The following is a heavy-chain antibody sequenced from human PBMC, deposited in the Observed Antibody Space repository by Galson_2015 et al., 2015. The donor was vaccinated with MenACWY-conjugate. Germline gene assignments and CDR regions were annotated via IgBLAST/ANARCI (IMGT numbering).Heavy chain of an antibody. J-gene: IGHJ1*01. D-gene: IGHD4-17*01. CDR2: IYPGDSDT. CDR3: ARRGGDYGDYDYFQH. Sequence: QSGAEVKRPGESLKISCKGSGYSFTSYWIGWVRQMPGKGLEWMGIIYPGDSDTRYSPSFQGQVTISADKSISTAYLQWSSLKASDTAMYYCARRGGDYGDYDYFQHWGQGTLVTVSS. CDR1: GYSFTSYW. V-gene: IGHV5-51*03.